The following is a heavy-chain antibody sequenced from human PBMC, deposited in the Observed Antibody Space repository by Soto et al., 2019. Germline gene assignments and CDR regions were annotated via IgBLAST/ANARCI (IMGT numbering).Heavy chain of an antibody. D-gene: IGHD1-26*01. J-gene: IGHJ4*02. CDR1: GYTFTSYG. CDR2: ISAYNGNT. Sequence: QVQLVQSGAEVKKPGASVKVSCKASGYTFTSYGISWVRQAPGQGLEWMGWISAYNGNTNYAQKLQGRVTMTTDTATRAAYMELRSLGSDDTAVYYCASATAVGLFDYWGPGALISVSS. V-gene: IGHV1-18*01. CDR3: ASATAVGLFDY.